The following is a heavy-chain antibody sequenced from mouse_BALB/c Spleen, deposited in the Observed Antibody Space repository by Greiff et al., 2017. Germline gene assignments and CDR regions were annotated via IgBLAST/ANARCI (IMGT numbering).Heavy chain of an antibody. CDR2: INPGSGGT. V-gene: IGHV1-54*01. CDR3: ARGGYDYDGGFAY. D-gene: IGHD2-4*01. J-gene: IGHJ3*01. CDR1: GYAFTNYL. Sequence: QVQLQQSGAELVRPGTSVKVSCKASGYAFTNYLIEWVKQRPGQGLEWIGVINPGSGGTNYNEKFKGKATLTADKSSSTAYMQLSSLTSDDSAVYFCARGGYDYDGGFAYWGQGTLVTVSA.